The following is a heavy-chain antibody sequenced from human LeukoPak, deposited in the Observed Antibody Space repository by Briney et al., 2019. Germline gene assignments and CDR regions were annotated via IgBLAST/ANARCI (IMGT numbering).Heavy chain of an antibody. J-gene: IGHJ4*02. CDR3: ARVGSYYGTKFDY. V-gene: IGHV4-34*01. D-gene: IGHD1-26*01. CDR2: INHSGST. Sequence: SETLSLTCAVYGGSFSGYYWSWIRQPPGKGLEWIGEINHSGSTNYNPSLKSRVTISVDTSKNQFSLKLGSVTAADTAVYYCARVGSYYGTKFDYWGLGTLVTVSS. CDR1: GGSFSGYY.